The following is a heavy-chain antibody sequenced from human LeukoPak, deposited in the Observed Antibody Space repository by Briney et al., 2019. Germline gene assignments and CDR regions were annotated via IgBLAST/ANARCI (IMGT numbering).Heavy chain of an antibody. CDR1: GGSISSITNTNYY. Sequence: SETLSLTCTVSGGSISSITNTNYYWGWIRQPPGKGLEWIGSIYYSGSTYYNPSLKSRVTISVDTSNNQFSLKLSSVTAADTAVYYCARDQGSSTSCYDYWGQGTLVTVSS. CDR3: ARDQGSSTSCYDY. J-gene: IGHJ4*02. CDR2: IYYSGST. V-gene: IGHV4-39*07. D-gene: IGHD2-2*01.